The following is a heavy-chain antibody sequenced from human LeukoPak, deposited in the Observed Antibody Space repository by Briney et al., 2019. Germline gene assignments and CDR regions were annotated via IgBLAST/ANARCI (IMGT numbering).Heavy chain of an antibody. CDR1: GGSFSDYY. Sequence: PSETLSLTFAVYGGSFSDYYWTWIRQPPGKGLEWIGEINHSGSSNYNPSLKNRVTILVDTSKNQFSLKLSSVTAADTAVYYCARQRGFLSAYIDVWGRGTPVTVSP. V-gene: IGHV4-34*01. D-gene: IGHD3-3*01. CDR3: ARQRGFLSAYIDV. J-gene: IGHJ4*02. CDR2: INHSGSS.